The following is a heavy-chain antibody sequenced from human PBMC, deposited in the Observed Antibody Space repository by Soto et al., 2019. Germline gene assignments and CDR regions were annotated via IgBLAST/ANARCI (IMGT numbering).Heavy chain of an antibody. V-gene: IGHV4-59*12. D-gene: IGHD4-17*01. CDR3: ARVLATVTSYYFDY. CDR2: IYYSGST. Sequence: SETLSLTCTVSGGSISSYYWSWIRQPPGKGLEWIGYIYYSGSTNYNPSLKSRVTISVDTSKNQFSLNLSSVTAADTAVYYCARVLATVTSYYFDYWGQGTLVTVSS. CDR1: GGSISSYY. J-gene: IGHJ4*02.